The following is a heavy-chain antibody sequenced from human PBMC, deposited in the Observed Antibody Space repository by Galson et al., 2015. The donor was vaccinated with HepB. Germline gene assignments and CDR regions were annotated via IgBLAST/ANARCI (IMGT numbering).Heavy chain of an antibody. D-gene: IGHD3/OR15-3a*01. V-gene: IGHV3-23*01. J-gene: IGHJ4*02. CDR3: AKDRWTTYYIDY. Sequence: SLRLSCAASGFTFSNYAMSWVRQAPGKGLEWVSSISHTGSNTYYADSVKGRFTISRDNSKNTLNLQMNSLRAEDTAVYYCAKDRWTTYYIDYWGQGALVIVSS. CDR1: GFTFSNYA. CDR2: ISHTGSNT.